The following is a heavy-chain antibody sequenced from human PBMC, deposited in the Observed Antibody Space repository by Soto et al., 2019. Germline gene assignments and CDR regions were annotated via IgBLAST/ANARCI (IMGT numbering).Heavy chain of an antibody. J-gene: IGHJ1*01. V-gene: IGHV3-23*01. CDR2: VSGSGIST. CDR1: GFTFSSYA. CDR3: AKDPIDYDYIWGAPVLH. Sequence: EVHLLESGGGLVQPGGSLRLSCAASGFTFSSYAMSWVRQAPGKGLEWVSGVSGSGISTYYADSVKGRFTISRDNAKDRLYLQMNSLRAEDTAVYYCAKDPIDYDYIWGAPVLHWGQGTLVTVSS. D-gene: IGHD3-16*01.